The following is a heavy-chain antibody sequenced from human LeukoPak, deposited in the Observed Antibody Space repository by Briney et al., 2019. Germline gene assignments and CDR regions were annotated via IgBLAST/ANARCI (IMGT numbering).Heavy chain of an antibody. V-gene: IGHV1-2*02. CDR3: ARDANYCSSTSCYRPFDP. Sequence: ASVKVSCKASGYTFTGYYMHWVRQAPGQGLEWMGWINPNSGGTNYAQKFQGRVTMTRDTSISTAYVELSRLRSDDTAVYYCARDANYCSSTSCYRPFDPWGQGTLVTVSS. J-gene: IGHJ5*02. CDR2: INPNSGGT. CDR1: GYTFTGYY. D-gene: IGHD2-2*01.